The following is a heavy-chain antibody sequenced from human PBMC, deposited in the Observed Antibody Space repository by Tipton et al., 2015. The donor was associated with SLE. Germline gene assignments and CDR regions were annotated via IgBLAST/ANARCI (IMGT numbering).Heavy chain of an antibody. V-gene: IGHV3-66*01. J-gene: IGHJ6*03. CDR2: IYSGGST. CDR1: GFSVSANY. D-gene: IGHD3/OR15-3a*01. CDR3: ARAPGLDRDYYFYFYMDV. Sequence: SLRLSCAASGFSVSANYMGWVRQAPGKGLEWVSVIYSGGSTSSADSVRGRFTISRDNSKNTLYLQMNSLRAEDTAVYYCARAPGLDRDYYFYFYMDVWDKGTTVAVSS.